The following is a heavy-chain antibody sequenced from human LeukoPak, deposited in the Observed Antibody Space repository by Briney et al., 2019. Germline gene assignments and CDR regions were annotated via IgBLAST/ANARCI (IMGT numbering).Heavy chain of an antibody. CDR2: IRGSGGST. Sequence: SPRLSCAASGFTFSSHAMSSARHAPGKGLEWVSAIRGSGGSTYYADAVKGRFTISRDNSKNTLYLQMNSLRAEDTAVYYCAKQIVVVLYGMDVWGQGTTVTVSS. CDR3: AKQIVVVLYGMDV. V-gene: IGHV3-23*01. D-gene: IGHD3-22*01. J-gene: IGHJ6*02. CDR1: GFTFSSHA.